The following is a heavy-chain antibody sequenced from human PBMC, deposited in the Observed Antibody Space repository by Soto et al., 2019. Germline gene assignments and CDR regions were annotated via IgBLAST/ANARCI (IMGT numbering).Heavy chain of an antibody. V-gene: IGHV1-3*01. CDR1: GYPFTTYT. Sequence: ASVNVSCKTVGYPFTTYTIQWMRQAPGQRLEWLGCISPVNGQTEYSQRFQGRLTITSDTSASTVYMELSSLKSADTAVYSCAPHHVFDWGQGTLVTVSS. CDR3: APHHVFD. D-gene: IGHD3-10*02. J-gene: IGHJ1*01. CDR2: ISPVNGQT.